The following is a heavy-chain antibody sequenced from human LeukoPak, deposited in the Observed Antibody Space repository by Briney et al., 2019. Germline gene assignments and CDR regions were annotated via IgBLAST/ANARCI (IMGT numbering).Heavy chain of an antibody. CDR2: ISGSGGST. Sequence: GGSLRLSCAASGFTFDDYAMHWVRQAPGKGLEWVSAISGSGGSTYYADSVKGRFTISRDNSKNTLYLQMNSLRAEDTAVYYCASGYYDILTGYTTLDYWGQGTLVTVSS. CDR1: GFTFDDYA. V-gene: IGHV3-23*01. D-gene: IGHD3-9*01. J-gene: IGHJ4*02. CDR3: ASGYYDILTGYTTLDY.